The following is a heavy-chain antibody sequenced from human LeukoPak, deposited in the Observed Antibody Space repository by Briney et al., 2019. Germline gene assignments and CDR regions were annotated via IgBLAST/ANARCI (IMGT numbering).Heavy chain of an antibody. Sequence: GGSLRLSCAASGLTFSSYGMHWVRQAPGKGLEWVAVISYDGSNKYYADSVKGRFTISRDNSKNTLYLQMNSLRAEDTAVYYCAKDHSLRCLDYWGQGTLVTVSS. J-gene: IGHJ4*02. V-gene: IGHV3-30*18. CDR2: ISYDGSNK. D-gene: IGHD4-17*01. CDR1: GLTFSSYG. CDR3: AKDHSLRCLDY.